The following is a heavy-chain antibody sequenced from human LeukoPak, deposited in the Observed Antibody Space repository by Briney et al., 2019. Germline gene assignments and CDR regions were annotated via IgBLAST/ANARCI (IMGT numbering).Heavy chain of an antibody. CDR2: IRYDGSKT. Sequence: GRTLSLSCAASGFTFSSYGMHWVRQAPGKGLEWVAFIRYDGSKTYYGDSVKGRFTISRDNSKNTVYLQMNSLRTEDTAVYYCAKDSEAYCGGDCPLHIDYWGQGTLVTVSS. D-gene: IGHD2-21*02. CDR3: AKDSEAYCGGDCPLHIDY. J-gene: IGHJ4*02. CDR1: GFTFSSYG. V-gene: IGHV3-30*02.